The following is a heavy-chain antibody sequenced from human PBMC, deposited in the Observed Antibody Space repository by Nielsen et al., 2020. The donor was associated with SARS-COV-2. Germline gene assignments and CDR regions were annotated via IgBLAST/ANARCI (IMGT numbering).Heavy chain of an antibody. V-gene: IGHV3-21*04. J-gene: IGHJ6*02. CDR3: VKWVELDFGYYYYGMDV. CDR1: GFPMREYA. D-gene: IGHD1-26*01. Sequence: GESLKISCAASGFPMREYAMTWVRQAPGKGLEWVSSISSRSGYMSYADSVKGRFTISRDNAKNSLYLQMNSLRVEDTAVYYCVKWVELDFGYYYYGMDVWGQGTTVTVSS. CDR2: ISSRSGYM.